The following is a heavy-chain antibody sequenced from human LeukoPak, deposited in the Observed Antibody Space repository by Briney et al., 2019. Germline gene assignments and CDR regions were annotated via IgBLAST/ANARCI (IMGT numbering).Heavy chain of an antibody. CDR3: ARGGDYETYYFDY. V-gene: IGHV4-30-2*01. Sequence: SETLSLTCAVSGGSISSGGYSWGWIRQPPGKGLEWIGYIYHSGSTYYNPSLKSRVTISVDRSKNQFSLKLSSVTAADTAVYYCARGGDYETYYFDYWGQGTLVTVSS. CDR2: IYHSGST. J-gene: IGHJ4*02. CDR1: GGSISSGGYS. D-gene: IGHD4-17*01.